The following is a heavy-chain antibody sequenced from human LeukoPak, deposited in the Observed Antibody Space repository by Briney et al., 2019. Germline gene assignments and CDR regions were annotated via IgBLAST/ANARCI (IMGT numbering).Heavy chain of an antibody. CDR1: GFTFSSYE. V-gene: IGHV3-48*03. D-gene: IGHD6-13*01. CDR2: ISSSGSTI. CDR3: ATSRGSWPDYFNY. J-gene: IGHJ4*02. Sequence: GGSLRLSRAASGFTFSSYEMNWVRQAPGKGLEWVSYISSSGSTIYYADSVKGRFTISRDNVKNSLYLQMNSLRAEDTAIYYCATSRGSWPDYFNYWGQGTLVTVSS.